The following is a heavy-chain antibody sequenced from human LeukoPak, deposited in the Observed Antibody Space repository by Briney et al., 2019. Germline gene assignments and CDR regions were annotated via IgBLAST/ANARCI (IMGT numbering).Heavy chain of an antibody. CDR2: ISGYNANT. CDR3: SRYSKIYFDVIHSPRGDY. CDR1: GSTFSNYG. Sequence: GASVKVSCKASGSTFSNYGITWVRQAPGQGLEWMGWISGYNANTNYAQKVQGRLTMTTDTSTSTAYMELRSLRSDDTAMYYCSRYSKIYFDVIHSPRGDYWGQGTLVTISS. D-gene: IGHD3-9*01. J-gene: IGHJ4*02. V-gene: IGHV1-18*01.